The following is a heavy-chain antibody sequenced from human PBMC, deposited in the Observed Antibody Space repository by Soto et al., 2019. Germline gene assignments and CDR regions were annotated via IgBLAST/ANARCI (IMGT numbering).Heavy chain of an antibody. D-gene: IGHD6-19*01. V-gene: IGHV1-69*01. CDR1: GGTFSSYA. CDR2: IIPIFGTA. CDR3: ARGLVAVAGLDY. J-gene: IGHJ4*02. Sequence: QVRLVQSGAEVKKPGSSVNVSCKASGGTFSSYAISWVRQAPGQGLEWMGGIIPIFGTANYAQKFQGRVTFTSDESTSTVYMELSSLRSEDTAVYYCARGLVAVAGLDYWGQGTLVTVSA.